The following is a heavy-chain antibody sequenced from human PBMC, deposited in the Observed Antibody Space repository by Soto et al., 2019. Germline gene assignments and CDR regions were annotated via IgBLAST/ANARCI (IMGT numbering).Heavy chain of an antibody. CDR3: ARDGGGYCSSTSCSEDWFDP. J-gene: IGHJ5*02. Sequence: QVQLQESGPGLVKPSQTLSLTCTVSGGSISSGGYYWSWIRQHPGKGLEWIGYIYYSGSTYYNPSLKSRVTISLNTSKNQFYLKLSSVTAADTAVYYCARDGGGYCSSTSCSEDWFDPWGQGTLVTVSS. D-gene: IGHD2-2*01. CDR2: IYYSGST. CDR1: GGSISSGGYY. V-gene: IGHV4-31*03.